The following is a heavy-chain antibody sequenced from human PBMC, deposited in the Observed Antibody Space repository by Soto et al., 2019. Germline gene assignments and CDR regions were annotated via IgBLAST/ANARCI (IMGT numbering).Heavy chain of an antibody. J-gene: IGHJ6*02. D-gene: IGHD3-9*01. CDR1: GGTFSSYA. CDR2: IIPILGTA. V-gene: IGHV1-69*10. CDR3: ARARVRYFDWLTPRYYYGMDV. Sequence: GASVKVSCKASGGTFSSYAISWVRQAPGQGLEWMGGIIPILGTANYAQKFQGRVTMTRDTSISTAYMELSGLRSDDTAVYYCARARVRYFDWLTPRYYYGMDVWGQGTTVTVSS.